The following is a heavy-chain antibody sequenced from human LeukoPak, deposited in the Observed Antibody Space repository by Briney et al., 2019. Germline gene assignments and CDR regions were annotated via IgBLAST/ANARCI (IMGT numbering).Heavy chain of an antibody. CDR2: ISSNSDNT. J-gene: IGHJ4*02. CDR1: GYTFTSYG. CDR3: ARDWGSIKVISDY. V-gene: IGHV1-18*01. D-gene: IGHD3-16*01. Sequence: ASVKVSCKATGYTFTSYGFSWVRQAPGQGLEWMGWISSNSDNTEYAQKLQGRVTMTTDTSTSTAYMELRSLRSDDTAVYYCARDWGSIKVISDYWGQGTLVTVSS.